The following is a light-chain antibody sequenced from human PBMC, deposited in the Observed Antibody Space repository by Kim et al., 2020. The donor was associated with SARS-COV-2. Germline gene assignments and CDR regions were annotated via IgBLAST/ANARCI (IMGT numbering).Light chain of an antibody. J-gene: IGLJ3*02. Sequence: PGKTARITCGGNNIVSKSVHWYQQKPGQAPVLVIYYDSDRPSGIPERISGSNSGNTAALTISRVEAGDEADYYCQVWDSSSDHLRVFGGGTKLTVL. CDR2: YDS. CDR1: NIVSKS. V-gene: IGLV3-21*04. CDR3: QVWDSSSDHLRV.